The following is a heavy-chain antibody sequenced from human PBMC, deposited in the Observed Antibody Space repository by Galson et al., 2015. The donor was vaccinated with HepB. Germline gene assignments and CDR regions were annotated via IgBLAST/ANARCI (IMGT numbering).Heavy chain of an antibody. J-gene: IGHJ3*02. CDR2: INTNTGNP. Sequence: SVKVSCKASGYTFRNYAINWVRQAPGQGLEWLGWINTNTGNPTYAQGFTGRFVFSLDTSVNTAYLQISSLKTEDTAVYYCARMTVGRHIVVVTANDALDIWGQGTMFTVSS. V-gene: IGHV7-4-1*02. D-gene: IGHD2-21*02. CDR3: ARMTVGRHIVVVTANDALDI. CDR1: GYTFRNYA.